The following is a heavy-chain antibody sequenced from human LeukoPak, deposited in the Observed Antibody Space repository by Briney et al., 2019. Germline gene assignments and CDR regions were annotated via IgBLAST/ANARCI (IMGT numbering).Heavy chain of an antibody. Sequence: GESLKISCKGFGYSFTSYWISWVRQMPGKGLEWMGRIDPGDSYSKSSPSFQGQVTISADKSISTSYLQWSSLKASDTAMYYCARLRYSSGWYGGGFDYWGQGTLVTVSS. D-gene: IGHD6-19*01. CDR2: IDPGDSYS. J-gene: IGHJ4*02. V-gene: IGHV5-10-1*04. CDR1: GYSFTSYW. CDR3: ARLRYSSGWYGGGFDY.